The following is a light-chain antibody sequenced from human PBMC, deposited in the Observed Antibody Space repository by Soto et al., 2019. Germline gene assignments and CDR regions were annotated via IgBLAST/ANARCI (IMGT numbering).Light chain of an antibody. CDR1: QSVLYSSNSKNY. Sequence: DIVMTQPPDSLAVSLGERATINCKSSQSVLYSSNSKNYLAWYQQKPGQPPILLISWASTRESGVPDRFSGSGSGTDFTLTISSLQAEDVAVYYCQQYYSTPPTFGPGTKVDIK. CDR2: WAS. CDR3: QQYYSTPPT. J-gene: IGKJ3*01. V-gene: IGKV4-1*01.